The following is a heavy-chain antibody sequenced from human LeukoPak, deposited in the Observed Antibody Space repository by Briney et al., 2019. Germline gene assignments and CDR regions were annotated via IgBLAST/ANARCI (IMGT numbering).Heavy chain of an antibody. Sequence: PSETLSLTCTVSGGSISSDDHYWSWIRQPPGKGLEWIGHIHHSGGTYSNPSLKGRVIISIDTSKNQFSLKLNSVSAADTAVYYCARAYPYYYDPNGYYFEYWGQGTLVTVSS. CDR3: ARAYPYYYDPNGYYFEY. J-gene: IGHJ4*02. D-gene: IGHD3-22*01. CDR2: IHHSGGT. V-gene: IGHV4-30-4*01. CDR1: GGSISSDDHY.